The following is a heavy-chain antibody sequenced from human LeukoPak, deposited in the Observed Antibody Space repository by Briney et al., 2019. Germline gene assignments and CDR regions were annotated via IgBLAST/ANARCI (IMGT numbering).Heavy chain of an antibody. D-gene: IGHD1/OR15-1a*01. V-gene: IGHV3-53*01. CDR1: GFTITTNY. J-gene: IGHJ6*02. Sequence: GGSLRLSCAASGFTITTNYMNWVRQAPGKGLEWVSVIYGDDETNYADSVKGRFTISRDNSKNALYLQMNSLRADDTAVYYCAREAVMPVAPVKIGTSDRPLYEYYGLDVWGQGATVTVS. CDR2: IYGDDET. CDR3: AREAVMPVAPVKIGTSDRPLYEYYGLDV.